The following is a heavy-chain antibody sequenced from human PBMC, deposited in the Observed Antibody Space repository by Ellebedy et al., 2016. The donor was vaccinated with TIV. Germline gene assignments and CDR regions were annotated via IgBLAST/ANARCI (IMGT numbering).Heavy chain of an antibody. D-gene: IGHD6-6*01. V-gene: IGHV3-66*01. Sequence: PGGSLRLSCAASGFTVSDTYMSWVRQAPGKGLEWVSVIYSGGSTYYADSVKGRFTISRDNSKNTLYLQMNSLRAEDTAVYYCARDQLRYTSSSFPLDYYYYYGMDVWGQGTTVTVSS. J-gene: IGHJ6*02. CDR1: GFTVSDTY. CDR3: ARDQLRYTSSSFPLDYYYYYGMDV. CDR2: IYSGGST.